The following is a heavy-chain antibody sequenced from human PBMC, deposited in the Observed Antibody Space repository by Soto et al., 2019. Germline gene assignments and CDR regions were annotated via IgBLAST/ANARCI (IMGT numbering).Heavy chain of an antibody. CDR2: IRSKAYGGTT. Sequence: PGGSQRLSCTAAGFTFGDYAMSWFRQAPGKGLEWVGFIRSKAYGGTTEYAASVKGRFTISRDDSKSIAYLQMNSLKTEDTAVYYCTRVYSIAAQRSAFDYWGQGTLVTVSS. CDR1: GFTFGDYA. J-gene: IGHJ4*02. D-gene: IGHD6-6*01. CDR3: TRVYSIAAQRSAFDY. V-gene: IGHV3-49*03.